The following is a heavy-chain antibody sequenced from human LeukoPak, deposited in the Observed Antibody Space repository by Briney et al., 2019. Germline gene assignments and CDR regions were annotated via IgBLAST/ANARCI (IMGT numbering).Heavy chain of an antibody. V-gene: IGHV3-23*01. CDR2: ISGSGGST. D-gene: IGHD2-2*01. CDR3: AKVRERVVPPYFDY. Sequence: GGSLRLYCAASGFTFSSYAMRWVRPAPGKGLEWFSAISGSGGSTYYADSVKGRFTISRDNSKNTLYLQMNSLRAEDTAVYYCAKVRERVVPPYFDYWGQGTLVTVSS. J-gene: IGHJ4*02. CDR1: GFTFSSYA.